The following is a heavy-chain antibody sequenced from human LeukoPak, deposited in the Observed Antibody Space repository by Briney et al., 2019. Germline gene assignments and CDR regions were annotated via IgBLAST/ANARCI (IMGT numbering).Heavy chain of an antibody. D-gene: IGHD5-24*01. V-gene: IGHV1-2*02. Sequence: GASVKVSCKASGYTFSGYYMHWLRQAPGQGLEWMGWINPNGGVTNYAQKFQGRVTMTRDTSISTAYMELSRLRSDDTAVYYGARDGGDGYNFYYWGQGTLVTVSS. CDR1: GYTFSGYY. CDR2: INPNGGVT. J-gene: IGHJ4*02. CDR3: ARDGGDGYNFYY.